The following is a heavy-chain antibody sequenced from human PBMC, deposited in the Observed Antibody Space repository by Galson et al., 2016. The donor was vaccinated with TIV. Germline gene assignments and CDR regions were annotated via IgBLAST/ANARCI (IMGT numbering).Heavy chain of an antibody. CDR2: IDVSGNT. V-gene: IGHV4-4*07. Sequence: LSLTCTVSGGSIRSQSWSWIRQPAGKGLEWIGRIDVSGNTDYSPSLKSRVTMSQDTSNNQFSIRLISLTAADTAVYYCAREKVWGGREAGSEACTYSFFMDVWGKGTTVTISS. J-gene: IGHJ6*03. CDR1: GGSIRSQS. D-gene: IGHD3-10*01. CDR3: AREKVWGGREAGSEACTYSFFMDV.